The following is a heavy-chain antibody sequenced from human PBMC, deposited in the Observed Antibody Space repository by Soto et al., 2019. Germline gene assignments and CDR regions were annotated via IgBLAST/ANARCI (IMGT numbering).Heavy chain of an antibody. CDR1: GGSISTSGYF. Sequence: SETLSLTCTVSGGSISTSGYFWVWIRQPPGKGQEGVGTIYCSGSTYYNPYLKGTVTISVDTSKHHLSLTLRSVTAADTDVCYFAATDWFDTWGQGTLVTVSS. CDR2: IYCSGST. CDR3: AATDWFDT. V-gene: IGHV4-39*02. J-gene: IGHJ5*02.